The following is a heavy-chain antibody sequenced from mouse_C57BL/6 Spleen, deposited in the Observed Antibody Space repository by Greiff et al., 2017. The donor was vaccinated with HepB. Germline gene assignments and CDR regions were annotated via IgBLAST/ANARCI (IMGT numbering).Heavy chain of an antibody. V-gene: IGHV5-17*01. D-gene: IGHD2-4*01. Sequence: EVMLVESGGGLVKPGGSLKLSCAASGFTFSDYGMHWVRQAPEQGLEWVAYISSGSSTIYYADTVKGRFTISRDKAKNTLFLQMTSLRSEDTAMYYCAMPYYDSSGFAYWGQGTLVTVSA. CDR1: GFTFSDYG. CDR3: AMPYYDSSGFAY. J-gene: IGHJ3*01. CDR2: ISSGSSTI.